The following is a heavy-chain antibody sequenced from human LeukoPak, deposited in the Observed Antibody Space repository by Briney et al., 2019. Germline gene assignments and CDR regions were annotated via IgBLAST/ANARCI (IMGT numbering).Heavy chain of an antibody. CDR3: ARGDYGDSVADFRH. CDR1: GGSIRSSYYY. J-gene: IGHJ1*01. V-gene: IGHV4-39*01. CDR2: IYDSGST. Sequence: SETLSLTCTVSGGSIRSSYYYWGWIRQPPGKGLEWIGSIYDSGSTYYNPSLKSRVTISVDTSKNQFSLKLNSVTAADTAVYYCARGDYGDSVADFRHWGQGTLVTVSS. D-gene: IGHD4-17*01.